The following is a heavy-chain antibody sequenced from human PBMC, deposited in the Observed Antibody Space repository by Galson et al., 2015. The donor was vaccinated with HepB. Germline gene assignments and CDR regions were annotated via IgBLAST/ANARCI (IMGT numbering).Heavy chain of an antibody. D-gene: IGHD2-2*01. J-gene: IGHJ4*02. V-gene: IGHV4-39*01. CDR1: GGSISSSSYY. Sequence: SETLSLTCTVSGGSISSSSYYWGWIRQPPGKGLEWIGSIYYSGSTYFNPSLKSRVTISVDTSKNQFSLKLSSVTAADTAVYYCARAPPSIVVVPAAPDYWGQGTLVTVSS. CDR3: ARAPPSIVVVPAAPDY. CDR2: IYYSGST.